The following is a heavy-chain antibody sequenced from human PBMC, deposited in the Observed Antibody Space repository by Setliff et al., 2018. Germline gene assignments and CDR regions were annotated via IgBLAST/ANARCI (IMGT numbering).Heavy chain of an antibody. V-gene: IGHV4-38-2*01. Sequence: SETLSLTCAVSGFSISSGYYWGWIRQPPGKGLEWIVNIHHSGKAYYNPSLKSRVTMSVDTSKNHVSLKLSSVTAADTAVYYCAASYGSGSYYDYWGQGTLVTVSS. CDR1: GFSISSGYY. CDR3: AASYGSGSYYDY. CDR2: IHHSGKA. D-gene: IGHD3-10*01. J-gene: IGHJ4*02.